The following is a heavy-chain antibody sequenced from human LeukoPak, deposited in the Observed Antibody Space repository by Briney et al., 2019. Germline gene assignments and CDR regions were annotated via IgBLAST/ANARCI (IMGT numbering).Heavy chain of an antibody. J-gene: IGHJ6*03. CDR3: ARIGVAAAGIRWGCYYYYMDV. V-gene: IGHV4-4*07. CDR1: GGSISSYY. CDR2: IYTSGST. Sequence: SETLSLTCTVSGGSISSYYWSWIRQPAGKGLEWIGRIYTSGSTNYNPSLKSRVTMSVDTSKNQFSLKLSSVTAADTAVYYCARIGVAAAGIRWGCYYYYMDVWGKGTTVTISS. D-gene: IGHD6-13*01.